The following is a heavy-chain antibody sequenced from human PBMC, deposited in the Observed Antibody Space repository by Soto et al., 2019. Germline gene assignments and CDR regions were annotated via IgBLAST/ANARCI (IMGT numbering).Heavy chain of an antibody. CDR2: IIPLFGTT. Sequence: QVKVVQSGVEVRRTGSSVNVSCKASGDTFKNCVISWVRPAPGPGLEWMGGIIPLFGTTDCAHRFQGRLTITTDESTTTAYIELRRLRSEETATYYCAAELGFGKLSVVWGQGNTVIFSS. J-gene: IGHJ6*02. D-gene: IGHD3-10*01. CDR3: AAELGFGKLSVV. V-gene: IGHV1-69*01. CDR1: GDTFKNCV.